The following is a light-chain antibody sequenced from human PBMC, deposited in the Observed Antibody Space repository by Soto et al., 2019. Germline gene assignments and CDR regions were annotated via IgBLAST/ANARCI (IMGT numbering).Light chain of an antibody. CDR1: QRVSAN. CDR3: QQYNNWPRT. Sequence: ENVLTQSPATLPVSPGETVTLSCRASQRVSANYLAWYQHRLGQAPRLLIYGVSTRDTGVPDRFSGSASGTEFTLTISSLQSEDFAVYYCQQYNNWPRTFGQGTRLEIK. J-gene: IGKJ5*01. V-gene: IGKV3-15*01. CDR2: GVS.